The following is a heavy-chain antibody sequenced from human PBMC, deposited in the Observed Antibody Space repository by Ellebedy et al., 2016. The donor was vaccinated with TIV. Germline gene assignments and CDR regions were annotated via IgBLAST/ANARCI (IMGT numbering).Heavy chain of an antibody. CDR2: ISYDGSNK. CDR1: GFTFSSYG. V-gene: IGHV3-30*18. Sequence: GESLKISCAASGFTFSSYGMHWVRQAPGKGLEWVAVISYDGSNKYYADSVKGRFTISRDNSKNTLYLQMNSLRAEEPAVYYCAKDQGSEGCSSTSCYELNYYYYGMDVWGQGTTVTVSS. CDR3: AKDQGSEGCSSTSCYELNYYYYGMDV. J-gene: IGHJ6*02. D-gene: IGHD2-2*01.